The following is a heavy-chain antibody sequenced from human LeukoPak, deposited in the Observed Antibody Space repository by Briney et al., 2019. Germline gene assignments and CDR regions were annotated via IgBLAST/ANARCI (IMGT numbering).Heavy chain of an antibody. CDR3: AKKGATTGDFDY. CDR1: GFTFSGYA. D-gene: IGHD1-26*01. CDR2: INGSGDYT. J-gene: IGHJ4*02. V-gene: IGHV3-23*01. Sequence: GGSLRLSCAVSGFTFSGYAMSWVRQAPGKGLEWVSTINGSGDYTYYADSVKGRFTISRDNSKNTLYLQMNSLRAEDTAVYYCAKKGATTGDFDYWGQGTLVTVSS.